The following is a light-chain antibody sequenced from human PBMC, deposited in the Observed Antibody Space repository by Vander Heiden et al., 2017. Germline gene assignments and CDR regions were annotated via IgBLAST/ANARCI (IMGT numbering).Light chain of an antibody. CDR3: QQYDSTPWT. CDR1: QSVLYSSNNKNY. J-gene: IGKJ1*01. CDR2: WAS. V-gene: IGKV4-1*01. Sequence: DIVMTQSPDSLAGSLGERATINCKSSQSVLYSSNNKNYLAWYQQKPGQPPKLLIYWASTLESGVPDRFRGSGSGTDFTLTISSLQAEDVAVYYCQQYDSTPWTFGQGTKVEIK.